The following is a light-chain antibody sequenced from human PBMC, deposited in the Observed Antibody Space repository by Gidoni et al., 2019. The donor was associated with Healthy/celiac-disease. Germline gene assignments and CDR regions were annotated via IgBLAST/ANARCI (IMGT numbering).Light chain of an antibody. CDR2: DAS. J-gene: IGKJ1*01. CDR3: QQRSNWPRT. V-gene: IGKV3-11*01. CDR1: QRVSSY. Sequence: EIVLTQSPATLSLSPGERATLSCRASQRVSSYLAWYQQKPGQDPRPLIYDASHRATGIPARFSGRVSWTDFTLTLSSLEPEYLAVYYCQQRSNWPRTFGQGTKVEIK.